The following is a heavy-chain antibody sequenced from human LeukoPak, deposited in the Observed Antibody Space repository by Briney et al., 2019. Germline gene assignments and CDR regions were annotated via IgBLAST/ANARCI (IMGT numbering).Heavy chain of an antibody. CDR1: GFTFGDYA. J-gene: IGHJ3*02. CDR3: TRVDPPMGDAFDI. Sequence: GGSLRLSCTASGFTFGDYAMSWVRQAPGKGLEWVGFIRSKAYGGTTEYAASVKGRFTISRDDSKSIAYLQMNSLKTEDTAVYYCTRVDPPMGDAFDIWGQGTMVTVSS. D-gene: IGHD3-10*01. CDR2: IRSKAYGGTT. V-gene: IGHV3-49*04.